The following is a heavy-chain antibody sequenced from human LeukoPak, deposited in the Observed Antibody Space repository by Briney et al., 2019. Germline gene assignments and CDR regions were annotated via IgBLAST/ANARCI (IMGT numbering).Heavy chain of an antibody. CDR2: ISASGGST. CDR1: GFTFSSYA. CDR3: AKCTSDYYGSGSYPSFDY. D-gene: IGHD3-10*01. J-gene: IGHJ4*02. Sequence: GGSLRLSCAASGFTFSSYAMSWVRQAPGKGLEWVSAISASGGSTYYAGPVKGRFTISRDNSKNTLYLQMNSLRAGDTAVYYCAKCTSDYYGSGSYPSFDYWGQGTLVTVSS. V-gene: IGHV3-23*01.